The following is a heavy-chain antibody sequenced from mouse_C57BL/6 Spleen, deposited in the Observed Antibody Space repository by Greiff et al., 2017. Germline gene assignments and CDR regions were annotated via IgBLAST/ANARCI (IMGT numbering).Heavy chain of an antibody. CDR2: IWSGGST. V-gene: IGHV2-2*01. J-gene: IGHJ1*03. CDR1: GFSLTSYG. Sequence: QVQLKQSGPGLVQPSQSLSITCTVSGFSLTSYGVHWVRQSPGKGLEWLGVIWSGGSTDYNAAFISRLSISKDNSKSQVFFKMNSLQADDTAIYYCARTYGSSLYWYFDVWGTGTTVTVSS. CDR3: ARTYGSSLYWYFDV. D-gene: IGHD1-1*01.